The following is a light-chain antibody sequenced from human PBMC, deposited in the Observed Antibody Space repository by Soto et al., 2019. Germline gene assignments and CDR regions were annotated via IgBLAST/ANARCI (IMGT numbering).Light chain of an antibody. CDR2: DAS. J-gene: IGKJ1*01. V-gene: IGKV1-33*01. CDR1: QDISNY. Sequence: DIQMTQSPSSLSASVEDRVTITCQASQDISNYLNWYQQKPGKAPKLLIYDASNLETGVPSRFSGSGSGTEFTLTISSLQPDDFATYYCQHYNSYSEAFGQGTKVDIK. CDR3: QHYNSYSEA.